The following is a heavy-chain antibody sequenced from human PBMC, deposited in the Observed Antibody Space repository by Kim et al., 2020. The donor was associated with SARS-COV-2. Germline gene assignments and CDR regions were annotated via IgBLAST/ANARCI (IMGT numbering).Heavy chain of an antibody. Sequence: AGPVKGRFTISSDTAKNALCLQMNSLRAEDTAVYYCARDSAYYDSSGYPAWGQGTLVTVSS. J-gene: IGHJ4*02. V-gene: IGHV3-11*01. CDR3: ARDSAYYDSSGYPA. D-gene: IGHD3-22*01.